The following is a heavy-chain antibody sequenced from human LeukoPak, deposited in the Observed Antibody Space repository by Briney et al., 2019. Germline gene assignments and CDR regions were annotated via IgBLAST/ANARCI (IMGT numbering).Heavy chain of an antibody. V-gene: IGHV1-2*02. Sequence: GASVKVSCKASGYTFTGYYMHWVRQAPGQGLEWMGWMNPNSGGTNYAQKFRGRVTMTRDTSISTAYMDMSSLRSDDTAVYYCARNLWFGESSDAFDMWGQGTMVTASS. CDR2: MNPNSGGT. D-gene: IGHD3-10*01. J-gene: IGHJ3*02. CDR3: ARNLWFGESSDAFDM. CDR1: GYTFTGYY.